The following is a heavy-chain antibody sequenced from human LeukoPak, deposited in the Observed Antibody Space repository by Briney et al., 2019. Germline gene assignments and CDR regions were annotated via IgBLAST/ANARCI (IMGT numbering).Heavy chain of an antibody. CDR2: ISTISTYI. D-gene: IGHD5-24*01. V-gene: IGHV3-21*01. CDR1: RFTFSSYN. Sequence: PGGSLRLSCAASRFTFSSYNMNWVRQAPGKGLEWVSSISTISTYIYYADSVKGRFTISRDNAKNSLHLQMNSLRAEDTALYYCARGSDLEGSFDYWGQGTLVTVSS. J-gene: IGHJ4*02. CDR3: ARGSDLEGSFDY.